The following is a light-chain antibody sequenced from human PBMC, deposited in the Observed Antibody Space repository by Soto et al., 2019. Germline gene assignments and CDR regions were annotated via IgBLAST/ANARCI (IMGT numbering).Light chain of an antibody. CDR2: AAF. J-gene: IGKJ1*01. Sequence: DIQMTQSPSSLSASIGDRVTITCRASQTISNFLNWYQQKSGKAPKLLIYAAFNLQSGVTSRFSGSGFGTHFTLTISGLQPEDCATYYCEQSYITPPTFGQGTKVEIK. CDR1: QTISNF. CDR3: EQSYITPPT. V-gene: IGKV1-39*01.